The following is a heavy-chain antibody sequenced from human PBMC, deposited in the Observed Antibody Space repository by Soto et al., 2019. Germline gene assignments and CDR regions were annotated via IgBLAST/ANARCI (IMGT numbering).Heavy chain of an antibody. CDR3: AREGSGYCTNGVCYLSDPEGYGMDV. D-gene: IGHD2-8*01. CDR2: INPSGGST. J-gene: IGHJ6*02. CDR1: GYTFTSYY. V-gene: IGHV1-46*01. Sequence: QVQLVQSGAEVKKPGASVKVSCKASGYTFTSYYMHWVRQAPGQGLEWMGIINPSGGSTSYAQKFQGRVTVTGDTYTSTVYMELSSLRSEDTAVYYCAREGSGYCTNGVCYLSDPEGYGMDVWGQGTTVTVSS.